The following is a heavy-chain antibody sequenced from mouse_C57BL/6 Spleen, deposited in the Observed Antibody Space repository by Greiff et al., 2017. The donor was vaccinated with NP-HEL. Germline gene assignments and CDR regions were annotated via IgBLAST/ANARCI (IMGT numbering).Heavy chain of an antibody. J-gene: IGHJ2*01. CDR1: GYTFTSYD. CDR2: IYPRDGST. V-gene: IGHV1-85*01. CDR3: ARGAVYDYDASFDY. D-gene: IGHD2-4*01. Sequence: QVQLKESGPELVKPGASVKLSCKASGYTFTSYDINWVKQRPGQGLEWIGWIYPRDGSTKYNEKFKGKATLTVDTSSSTAYMELHSLTSEDSAVYFCARGAVYDYDASFDYWGQGTTLTVSS.